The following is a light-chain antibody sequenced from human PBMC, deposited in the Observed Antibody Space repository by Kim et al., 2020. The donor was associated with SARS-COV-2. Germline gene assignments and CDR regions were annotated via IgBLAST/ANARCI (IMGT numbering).Light chain of an antibody. Sequence: SGSPGMTVPISCTRSSGRIASNFVQWYQQRPGSAPTSVIYEDNQRPSWVPDRFSGSIDDSSNSASLTISGLKTEDEADYYCQSGRLFGGGTQLTVL. V-gene: IGLV6-57*03. CDR2: EDN. J-gene: IGLJ2*01. CDR3: QSGRL. CDR1: SGRIASNF.